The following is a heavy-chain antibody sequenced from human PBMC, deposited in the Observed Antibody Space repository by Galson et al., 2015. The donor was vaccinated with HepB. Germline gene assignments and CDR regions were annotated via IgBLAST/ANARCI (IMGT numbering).Heavy chain of an antibody. J-gene: IGHJ1*01. CDR1: GFTFSTYA. Sequence: SLRLSCAASGFTFSTYAMSWVRQTPGKGLEWVSAISGSGGSTYYADSVKGRFTISRDNSENTLYLQMSGLRAADTAIYYCAKGFALEYFQHWGQGILVAVSS. V-gene: IGHV3-23*01. CDR3: AKGFALEYFQH. CDR2: ISGSGGST.